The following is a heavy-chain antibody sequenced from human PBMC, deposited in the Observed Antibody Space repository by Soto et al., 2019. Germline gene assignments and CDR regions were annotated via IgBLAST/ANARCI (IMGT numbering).Heavy chain of an antibody. CDR1: GGTFSSYA. V-gene: IGHV1-69*01. CDR2: IIPIFGTA. CDR3: AREDYYDSSGYYYYYGMDV. Sequence: QVQLVQSGAEVKKPGSSVKVSCKASGGTFSSYAISWVRQAPGQGLEWMGGIIPIFGTANYEQKFQGRVTITADESTSTAYMELSSLRSEDTAVYYCAREDYYDSSGYYYYYGMDVWGQGTTVTVSS. D-gene: IGHD3-22*01. J-gene: IGHJ6*02.